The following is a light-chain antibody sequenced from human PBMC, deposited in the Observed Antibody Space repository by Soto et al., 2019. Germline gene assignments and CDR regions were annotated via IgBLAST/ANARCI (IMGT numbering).Light chain of an antibody. CDR1: QTVGTS. J-gene: IGKJ4*01. V-gene: IGKV3-15*01. CDR3: QQHNASPLT. CDR2: GAS. Sequence: EIVLTQSPATLSVSPGERATLSCRASQTVGTSLVWYQQKPGQAPSLLIYGASTRAAGIPARFSGSGSGTDFTLTISSLQSEDLALYSCQQHNASPLTFGGGTEVEIK.